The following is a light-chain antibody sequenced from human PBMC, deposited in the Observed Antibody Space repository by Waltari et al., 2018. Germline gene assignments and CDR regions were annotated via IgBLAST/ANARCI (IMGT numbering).Light chain of an antibody. V-gene: IGLV1-44*01. CDR3: AAWDDSLNAVV. CDR1: SSNIGGNT. Sequence: QSVLTQPPSASGTPGQRVTISCSGSSSNIGGNTVNWYQQLPGPAPKLLIYNKNQRPAGVPDRFSGSKSGTSASLAISSLQSEDEAHYDCAAWDDSLNAVVFGGGTKLTVL. J-gene: IGLJ2*01. CDR2: NKN.